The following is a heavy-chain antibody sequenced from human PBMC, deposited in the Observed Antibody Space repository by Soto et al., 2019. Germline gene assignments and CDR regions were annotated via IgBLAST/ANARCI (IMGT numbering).Heavy chain of an antibody. CDR2: LTPDANTK. D-gene: IGHD2-8*01. Sequence: GGSLRLSGAAAGLTFSRYYMTWVRQAPGKGPEWLTNLTPDANTKSYIPSVTGRFTISRDNTKNSLYLQMDALRVEDTAVYYCAVSRLTGLYDSWGLGTLVTVSS. CDR3: AVSRLTGLYDS. J-gene: IGHJ4*02. CDR1: GLTFSRYY. V-gene: IGHV3-7*01.